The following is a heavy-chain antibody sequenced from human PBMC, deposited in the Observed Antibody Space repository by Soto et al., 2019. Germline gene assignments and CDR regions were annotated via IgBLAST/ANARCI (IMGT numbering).Heavy chain of an antibody. CDR2: IKQDGSEK. V-gene: IGHV3-7*05. D-gene: IGHD6-6*01. CDR1: GFTFSSYW. Sequence: GGSLRLSCAASGFTFSSYWMSWVRQAPGKGLEWVANIKQDGSEKYYVDSVKGRFTISRDNAKNSLYLQMNSLRAEDTAVYYCARAGIAARTRPDEWWDYYYYGMDVWGQGTTVTVSS. J-gene: IGHJ6*02. CDR3: ARAGIAARTRPDEWWDYYYYGMDV.